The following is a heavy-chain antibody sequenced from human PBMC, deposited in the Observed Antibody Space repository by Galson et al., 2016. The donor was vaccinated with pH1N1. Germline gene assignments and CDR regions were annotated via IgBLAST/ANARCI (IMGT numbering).Heavy chain of an antibody. CDR1: RGTFGSYG. CDR3: AREDYYDTDLSDWYFDL. Sequence: SVKVSCKASRGTFGSYGINWVRQAPGQGLEWMGGIIPILNTAKYAQNFQGRVTITADKSTTTAYMELSSLRSEDTAVYFCAREDYYDTDLSDWYFDLWGRGTLLTVSS. V-gene: IGHV1-69*06. J-gene: IGHJ2*01. CDR2: IIPILNTA. D-gene: IGHD3-22*01.